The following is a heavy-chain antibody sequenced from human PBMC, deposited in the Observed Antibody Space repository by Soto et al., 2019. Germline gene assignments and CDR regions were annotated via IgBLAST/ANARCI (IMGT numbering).Heavy chain of an antibody. D-gene: IGHD3-9*01. Sequence: QVQLVQSGAEVKKSGASVKVACKASGYTFTSYYMHWVREAPGLGLEWMVIINPSGARTRFAQNFQGRVTLTRDPSTTTVYMELSSLTSDDTAVYYCARDRCDTTIFYELDYWGQGTLVTVSS. CDR1: GYTFTSYY. V-gene: IGHV1-46*01. J-gene: IGHJ4*02. CDR2: INPSGART. CDR3: ARDRCDTTIFYELDY.